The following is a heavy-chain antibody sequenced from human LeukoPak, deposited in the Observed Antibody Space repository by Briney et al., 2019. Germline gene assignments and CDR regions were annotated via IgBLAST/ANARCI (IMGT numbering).Heavy chain of an antibody. D-gene: IGHD2-15*01. CDR1: GYTFTSYY. J-gene: IGHJ6*03. V-gene: IGHV1-46*01. CDR3: ARGDCSGGSCYLGYYYYYYMDV. CDR2: INPSGGST. Sequence: ASVKVSCKASGYTFTSYYMHWVRQAPGQGLEWMGIINPSGGSTSYAQKFQGRVTMTRDMSTSTVYMELSSLRSEDTAVYYCARGDCSGGSCYLGYYYYYYMDVWGKGTTVTVSS.